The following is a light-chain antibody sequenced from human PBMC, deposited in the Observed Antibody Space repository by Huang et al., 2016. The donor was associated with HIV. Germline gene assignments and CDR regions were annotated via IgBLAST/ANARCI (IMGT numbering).Light chain of an antibody. V-gene: IGKV1-9*01. Sequence: IQLTQSPSSLSASVGDRVTITCRASQGSSSFLVWYQQKPGKAPKLLSYTASTLQSGVPARFSGSGSGTDFTLTISSLQPEDFATYYCQQLNSYPLAFGGGTKVEIK. CDR3: QQLNSYPLA. CDR2: TAS. CDR1: QGSSSF. J-gene: IGKJ4*01.